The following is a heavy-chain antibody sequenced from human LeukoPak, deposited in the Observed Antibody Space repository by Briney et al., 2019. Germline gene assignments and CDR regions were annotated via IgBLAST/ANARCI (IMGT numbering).Heavy chain of an antibody. Sequence: PSETLSLTCAVSGGSISSSDWWSWVRQPPGKGLEWIGEIYHSGSTNYNPSLKSRVTISVDKSKNQFSLKLSSVTAADTAVYYCARVGGYSSRPVDYWGQGTLVTVSS. V-gene: IGHV4-4*02. J-gene: IGHJ4*02. CDR3: ARVGGYSSRPVDY. D-gene: IGHD6-13*01. CDR2: IYHSGST. CDR1: GGSISSSDW.